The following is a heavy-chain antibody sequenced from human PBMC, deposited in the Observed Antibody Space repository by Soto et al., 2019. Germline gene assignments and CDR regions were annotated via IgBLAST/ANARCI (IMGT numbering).Heavy chain of an antibody. D-gene: IGHD6-19*01. CDR1: GLTFSNYG. Sequence: QVQLVQSGGGVVQPGMSLRLSCAASGLTFSNYGMHWVRQAPGKGLEWVAVISYDANNYYYSDSVKGRFTISRDNSKNTLYLQMNRLRAEDTAVYYCAKDQGVAGAGGYGMDVWGQGTTVTVAS. J-gene: IGHJ6*02. CDR3: AKDQGVAGAGGYGMDV. V-gene: IGHV3-30*18. CDR2: ISYDANNY.